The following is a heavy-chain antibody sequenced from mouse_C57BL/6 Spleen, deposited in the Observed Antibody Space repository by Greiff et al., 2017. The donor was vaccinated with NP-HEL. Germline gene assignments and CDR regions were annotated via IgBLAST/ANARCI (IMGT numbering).Heavy chain of an antibody. CDR3: ARGVPSFITTVVAFDY. Sequence: QVQLQQSGAELVRPGTSVKVSCKASGYAFTNYLIEWVKQRPGQGLEWIGVINPGSGGTNYNEKFKGKATLTADKSSSTAYMQLSSLTSEDSAVYFCARGVPSFITTVVAFDYWGQGTTLTVSS. CDR1: GYAFTNYL. V-gene: IGHV1-54*01. J-gene: IGHJ2*01. CDR2: INPGSGGT. D-gene: IGHD1-1*01.